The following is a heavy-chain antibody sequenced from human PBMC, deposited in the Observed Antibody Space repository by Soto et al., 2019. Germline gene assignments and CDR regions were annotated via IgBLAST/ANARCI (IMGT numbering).Heavy chain of an antibody. V-gene: IGHV3-66*01. CDR1: GFTVSSNY. D-gene: IGHD3-10*01. Sequence: GGSLRLSCAASGFTVSSNYVSWVRQAPGKGLEWVSVIYSGGSTYYADSVKGRFTISRDNAQNSLYLQMNSLRAEDTAVYYCARDPFGSARMDVWGQGTTVTVSS. CDR2: IYSGGST. J-gene: IGHJ6*02. CDR3: ARDPFGSARMDV.